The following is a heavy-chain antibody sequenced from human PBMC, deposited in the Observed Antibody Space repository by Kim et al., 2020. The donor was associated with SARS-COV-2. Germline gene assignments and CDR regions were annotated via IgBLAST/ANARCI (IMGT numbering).Heavy chain of an antibody. V-gene: IGHV4-59*13. Sequence: SETLSLTCTVSGGSISSYYWSWIRQPPGKGLEWIGYIYYSGSTNYNPSLKSRVTISVDTSKNQFSLKLSSVTAADTAVYYCARRRYYGWGNWFDPWGQGT. CDR1: GGSISSYY. CDR3: ARRRYYGWGNWFDP. J-gene: IGHJ5*02. CDR2: IYYSGST. D-gene: IGHD3-10*01.